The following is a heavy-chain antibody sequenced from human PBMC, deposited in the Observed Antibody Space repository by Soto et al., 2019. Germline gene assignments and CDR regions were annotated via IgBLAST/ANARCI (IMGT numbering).Heavy chain of an antibody. V-gene: IGHV1-69*01. Sequence: QVQLVQSGADVKKPGSSVKVSCKASGGTFSSYAISWVRQAPGQWLEWMGGIIPIFGTANYAQKFQGRVTITADESTRTAYMELSRMRSEETAVYYCKIVPDNTDTAMYYWGQGTLFTVSS. J-gene: IGHJ4*02. CDR3: KIVPDNTDTAMYY. D-gene: IGHD5-18*01. CDR2: IIPIFGTA. CDR1: GGTFSSYA.